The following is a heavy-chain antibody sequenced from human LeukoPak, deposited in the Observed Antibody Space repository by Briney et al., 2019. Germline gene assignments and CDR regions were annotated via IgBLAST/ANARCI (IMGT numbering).Heavy chain of an antibody. CDR3: ARHYCDRSTYFPYFFDY. Sequence: KPSETLSLTCTVSGGSIISSSYYWGWIRQPPGKGLEWIGSIYYSGSTYYNPSLKSRVTISVDTSKNQFSLKVSSVTAADTAVYYCARHYCDRSTYFPYFFDYWAQGTLVTVSS. CDR1: GGSIISSSYY. J-gene: IGHJ4*02. D-gene: IGHD3-22*01. V-gene: IGHV4-39*01. CDR2: IYYSGST.